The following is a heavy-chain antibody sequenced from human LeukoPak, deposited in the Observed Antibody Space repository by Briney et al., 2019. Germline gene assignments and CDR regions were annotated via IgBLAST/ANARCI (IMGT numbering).Heavy chain of an antibody. CDR2: ISSSSSYI. V-gene: IGHV3-21*01. J-gene: IGHJ6*02. Sequence: GGSLRLSCAASGFTVSTVYMTWVRQAPGKGLEWVSSISSSSSYIYYADSVKGRFTISRDNAKNSLYLQMNSLRAEDTAVYYCARDQDGAPGYSSSWYLGGGVGYYYYYGMDVWGQGTTVTVSS. D-gene: IGHD6-13*01. CDR3: ARDQDGAPGYSSSWYLGGGVGYYYYYGMDV. CDR1: GFTVSTVY.